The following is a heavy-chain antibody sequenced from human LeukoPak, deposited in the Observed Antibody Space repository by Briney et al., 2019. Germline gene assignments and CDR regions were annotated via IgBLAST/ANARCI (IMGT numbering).Heavy chain of an antibody. CDR1: GYSISSGYY. Sequence: SETLSLTCAVSGYSISSGYYWGWIRQPPGKGLEWIGSIYHSGSTYYNPSLKSRVTISVDTSKNQFSLKLSSVTAADTAVYYCARGRCSGGSCYTKRNFDYWGQGTLVTVSS. CDR3: ARGRCSGGSCYTKRNFDY. CDR2: IYHSGST. D-gene: IGHD2-15*01. J-gene: IGHJ4*02. V-gene: IGHV4-38-2*01.